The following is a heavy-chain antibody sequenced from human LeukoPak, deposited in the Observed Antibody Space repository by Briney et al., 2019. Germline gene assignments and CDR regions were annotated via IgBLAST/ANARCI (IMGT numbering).Heavy chain of an antibody. J-gene: IGHJ6*02. V-gene: IGHV3-33*01. CDR1: GFSFRTYG. D-gene: IGHD3-3*01. CDR2: IWYDGSKK. Sequence: GGSLRLSCAASGFSFRTYGMHWVRQAPGKGLEWVAVIWYDGSKKYYADSVKGRFTISRHSSKNTLYLQMNSLRGEDTAVYYCARFLGRITISGVVPYGMDVWGQGTTVTVSS. CDR3: ARFLGRITISGVVPYGMDV.